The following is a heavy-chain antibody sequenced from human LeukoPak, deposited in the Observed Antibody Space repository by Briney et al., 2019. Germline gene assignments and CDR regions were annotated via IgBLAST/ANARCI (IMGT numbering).Heavy chain of an antibody. V-gene: IGHV4-59*01. J-gene: IGHJ6*03. CDR3: ARDMASPNNYYYYYYMDV. CDR2: IYYSGST. Sequence: SETLSLTCTVSGGSISSYYWSWIRQPPGKGLEWIGYIYYSGSTNYNPSLKSRVTISVDTSKNQFSLKLSSVTAAGTAVYYCARDMASPNNYYYYYYMDVWGKGTTVTVSS. D-gene: IGHD1/OR15-1a*01. CDR1: GGSISSYY.